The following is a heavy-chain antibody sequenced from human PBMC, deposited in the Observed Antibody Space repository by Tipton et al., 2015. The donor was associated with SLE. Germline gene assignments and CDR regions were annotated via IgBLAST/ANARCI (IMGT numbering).Heavy chain of an antibody. J-gene: IGHJ6*02. D-gene: IGHD6-19*01. CDR3: ARHHGSGWLYGLDV. CDR2: IYYREGT. V-gene: IGHV4-59*08. Sequence: TLSLTCAVSGSSFSSAYYWSWIRQPPGEGLEWIGYIYYREGTNYSPSLKSRVTISLDASKNHLSLKLSSVTAADTAVYYCARHHGSGWLYGLDVWGQGTTVTVSS. CDR1: GSSFSSAYY.